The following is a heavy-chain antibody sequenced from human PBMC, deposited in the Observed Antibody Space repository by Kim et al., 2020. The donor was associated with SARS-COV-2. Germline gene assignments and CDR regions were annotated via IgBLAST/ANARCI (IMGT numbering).Heavy chain of an antibody. CDR2: IDGSGDRT. CDR1: GFTFSRSP. Sequence: GGSLRLSCAASGFTFSRSPMSWVRQAPGKGLEWVSAIDGSGDRTYYAGSVKGRFTISRDNSKNTLYLQMNSLRADDTALYYRAKDRPRGDAFDCWGQGT. V-gene: IGHV3-23*01. J-gene: IGHJ3*01. D-gene: IGHD3-16*01. CDR3: AKDRPRGDAFDC.